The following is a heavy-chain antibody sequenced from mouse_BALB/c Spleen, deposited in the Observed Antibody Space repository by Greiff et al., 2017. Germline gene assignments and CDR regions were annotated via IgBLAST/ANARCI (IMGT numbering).Heavy chain of an antibody. J-gene: IGHJ4*01. Sequence: VQLQESGPELVRPGVSVKISCKGSSYTFTDYAMHWVKQSHAKSLEWIGVISTYYGNTNYNQKFKGKATMTVDKSSSTAYMELARLTSEDSAVYYCARGANIYGNYVDDTMDYWGQGTSVTVSS. V-gene: IGHV1-67*01. CDR1: SYTFTDYA. D-gene: IGHD2-1*01. CDR2: ISTYYGNT. CDR3: ARGANIYGNYVDDTMDY.